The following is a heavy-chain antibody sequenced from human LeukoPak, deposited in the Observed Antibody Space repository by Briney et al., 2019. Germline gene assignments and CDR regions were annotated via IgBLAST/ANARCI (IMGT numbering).Heavy chain of an antibody. CDR3: TTDHAYYYDSSGYYLTDY. CDR1: GFTFSNAW. V-gene: IGHV3-15*07. D-gene: IGHD3-22*01. Sequence: GGSLRLSCAASGFTFSNAWMNWVRQAPGKGLEWVGRIKCKTDGGTTDYAAPVKGRFTISRDDSKNTLYLQMNSLKTEDTAVYYCTTDHAYYYDSSGYYLTDYWGQGTLVTVSS. CDR2: IKCKTDGGTT. J-gene: IGHJ4*02.